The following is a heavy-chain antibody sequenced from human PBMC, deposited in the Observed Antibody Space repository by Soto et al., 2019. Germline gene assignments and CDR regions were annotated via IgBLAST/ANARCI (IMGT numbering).Heavy chain of an antibody. CDR1: GGSISSGDYY. CDR2: IYYSGST. V-gene: IGHV4-30-4*01. D-gene: IGHD3-3*01. CDR3: ARDYPGSGTNRRFDP. J-gene: IGHJ5*02. Sequence: SETLSLACTVSGGSISSGDYYWSWIRQPPGKGLEWIGYIYYSGSTYYNPSLKSRVTISVDTSKNQFSLKLSSVTAADTAVYYCARDYPGSGTNRRFDPWGQGTLVTVSS.